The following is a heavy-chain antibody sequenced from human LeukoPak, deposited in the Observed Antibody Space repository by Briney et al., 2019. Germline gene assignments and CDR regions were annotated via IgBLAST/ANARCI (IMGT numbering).Heavy chain of an antibody. CDR2: IYYSGST. D-gene: IGHD1-1*01. J-gene: IGHJ2*01. Sequence: SETLSLTCTVSGGSISSYYWSWIRQPPGKGLEWIGYIYYSGSTNYNPSLKSRVTISVDTSKNQFSLKLSSVTAADTAVYYCARHGGLEYWYFDLWGRGTLVTVSS. V-gene: IGHV4-59*08. CDR3: ARHGGLEYWYFDL. CDR1: GGSISSYY.